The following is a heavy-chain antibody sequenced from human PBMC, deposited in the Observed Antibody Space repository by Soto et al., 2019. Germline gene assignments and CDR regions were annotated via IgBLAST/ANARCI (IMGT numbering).Heavy chain of an antibody. CDR1: GGSISSGDYY. Sequence: SETLSLTCTVSGGSISSGDYYWSWIRQPPGKGLEWIGYIYYSGSTYYNPSLKSRVTISVDTSKNQFSLKLSSVTAADTAVYYCARAGWKQNWFDPWGQGTLVTVSS. J-gene: IGHJ5*02. D-gene: IGHD1-1*01. V-gene: IGHV4-30-4*01. CDR2: IYYSGST. CDR3: ARAGWKQNWFDP.